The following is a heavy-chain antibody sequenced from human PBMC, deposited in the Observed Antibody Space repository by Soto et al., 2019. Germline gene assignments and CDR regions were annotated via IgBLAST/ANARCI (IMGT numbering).Heavy chain of an antibody. J-gene: IGHJ6*02. D-gene: IGHD6-6*01. CDR1: GDSVSSNSAA. CDR2: TYYRSKWYN. V-gene: IGHV6-1*01. CDR3: ARDREQLGGYYYYGMDV. Sequence: SQTLSLTCAISGDSVSSNSAAWNWIRQSPSRGLEWLGRTYYRSKWYNDYAVSVKSRITINPDTSKNQFSLQLNSVNPEDTAVYYCARDREQLGGYYYYGMDVWGQGTTVTVSS.